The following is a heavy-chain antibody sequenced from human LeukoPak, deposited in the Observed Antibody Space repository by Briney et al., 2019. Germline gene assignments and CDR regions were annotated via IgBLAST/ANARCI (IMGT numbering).Heavy chain of an antibody. D-gene: IGHD5-18*01. V-gene: IGHV1-69*01. CDR1: GGTFSSYA. J-gene: IGHJ4*02. Sequence: ASVKVSCKTSGGTFSSYAISWVRQAPGQGLEWVGGIIPIFGTANYAQKFQGRVTITADESTSTAYMELSSLRSEDTAVYYCARDYGDTAIPGYWGQGTLVTVSS. CDR3: ARDYGDTAIPGY. CDR2: IIPIFGTA.